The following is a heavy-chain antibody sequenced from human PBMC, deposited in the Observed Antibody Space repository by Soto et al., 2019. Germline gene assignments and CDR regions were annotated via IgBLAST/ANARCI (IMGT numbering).Heavy chain of an antibody. CDR3: ARVIYTLGVDYDSSGYPSFDY. J-gene: IGHJ4*02. V-gene: IGHV1-3*01. CDR2: INAGNGNT. D-gene: IGHD3-22*01. Sequence: ASVKVSCKASGYTFTSYAMHWVRQAPGQRLEWMGWINAGNGNTKYSQKFQGRVTITRDTSASTAYMELSSLRSEDTAVYYCARVIYTLGVDYDSSGYPSFDYWGQGTLVTVSS. CDR1: GYTFTSYA.